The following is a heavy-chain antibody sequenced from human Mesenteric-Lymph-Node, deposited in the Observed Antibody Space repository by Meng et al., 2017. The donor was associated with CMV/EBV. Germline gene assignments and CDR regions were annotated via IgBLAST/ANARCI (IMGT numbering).Heavy chain of an antibody. V-gene: IGHV3-74*01. Sequence: GGSLRLSCAASGFTFSSYWMHWVRQAPGKGLVWVSRINSDGSSTSYADSVKGRFTISRDNSKNTLYLQMNSLRAEDTAVYYCAGLTSMITFGGSLGWGQGTLATVSS. CDR3: AGLTSMITFGGSLG. CDR2: INSDGSST. CDR1: GFTFSSYW. D-gene: IGHD3-16*01. J-gene: IGHJ4*02.